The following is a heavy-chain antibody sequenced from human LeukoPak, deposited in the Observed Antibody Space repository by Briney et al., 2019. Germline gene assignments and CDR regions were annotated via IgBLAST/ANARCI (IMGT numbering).Heavy chain of an antibody. V-gene: IGHV7-4-1*02. CDR2: INTNTGNP. Sequence: ASVKVSCKASGYTFTSYAMNWVRQAPGQGLEWMGWINTNTGNPTYAQGFTGRFVFSLDTSVSTAYLQISSLKAEDTAVYYCARVRGHGSGSYYNSRELDYWGQGTLVTVSS. CDR3: ARVRGHGSGSYYNSRELDY. D-gene: IGHD3-10*01. J-gene: IGHJ4*02. CDR1: GYTFTSYA.